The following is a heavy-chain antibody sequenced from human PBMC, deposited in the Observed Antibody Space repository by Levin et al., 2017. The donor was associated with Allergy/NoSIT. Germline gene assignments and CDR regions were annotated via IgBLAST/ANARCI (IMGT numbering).Heavy chain of an antibody. J-gene: IGHJ4*02. Sequence: SGGSLRLSCAVSGFSFSSYGMYWVRQAPGKGLEWVAVIWYDGSNEYYGDAVKGRFTISRDNSENTLYLQMNSLRAEDTAVYYCATFYDYSNATDYWGQGTLVTVSS. D-gene: IGHD4-11*01. CDR3: ATFYDYSNATDY. CDR2: IWYDGSNE. CDR1: GFSFSSYG. V-gene: IGHV3-33*07.